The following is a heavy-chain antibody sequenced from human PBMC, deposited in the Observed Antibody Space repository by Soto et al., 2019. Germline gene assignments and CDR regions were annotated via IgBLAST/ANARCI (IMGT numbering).Heavy chain of an antibody. CDR1: GDTFNFYS. V-gene: IGHV1-69*02. CDR3: ASSYGSGYRAFDY. D-gene: IGHD3-10*01. Sequence: QVQLVQSGAEVKRPGSSVKVSCKASGDTFNFYSINWVRQAPGVGLEWVGRVNPILSMSNYAQRFQGRVTMTADKSTGTAYMELRSLRSEATAIYYCASSYGSGYRAFDYWGQGALVTVSS. CDR2: VNPILSMS. J-gene: IGHJ4*02.